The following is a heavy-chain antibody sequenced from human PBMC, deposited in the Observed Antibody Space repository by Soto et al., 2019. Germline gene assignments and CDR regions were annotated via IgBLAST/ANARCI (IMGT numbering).Heavy chain of an antibody. CDR3: ARDELVASGPPV. CDR2: IKDDGSDK. D-gene: IGHD5-12*01. CDR1: GITFSRYW. J-gene: IGHJ6*02. V-gene: IGHV3-7*01. Sequence: GGSLRLSCVASGITFSRYWMNWVRQAPGKGLEWVANIKDDGSDKYYVDSVKGRFTISRDNSKNTLYLQMNSLRVEDTAVYYCARDELVASGPPVWGQGTTVTVSS.